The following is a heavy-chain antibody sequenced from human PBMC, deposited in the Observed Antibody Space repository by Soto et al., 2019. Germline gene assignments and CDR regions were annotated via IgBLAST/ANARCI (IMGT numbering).Heavy chain of an antibody. CDR3: TRGGSNWSVDY. J-gene: IGHJ4*02. Sequence: GGSLRLSCAASGFTFSYYNMNWVRQAPGKGLEWVSYISNGGSPIYYADSVEGRFTISRDNAKNLLYLQMNSLRADDTAVYYCTRGGSNWSVDYWGQGTLVTVSS. D-gene: IGHD6-13*01. CDR1: GFTFSYYN. CDR2: ISNGGSPI. V-gene: IGHV3-48*01.